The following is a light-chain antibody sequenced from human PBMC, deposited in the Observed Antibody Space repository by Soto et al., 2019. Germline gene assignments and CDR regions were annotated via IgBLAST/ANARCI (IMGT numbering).Light chain of an antibody. CDR2: DTS. CDR3: LLSYTGARV. Sequence: QAVVTQEPSLTVSPGGTVTLTCGSSTGAVTSILYPYWFQQKPGQAPRTLIYDTSNKHSWTPARFSGSLLGGKAALTLSGAQPEDEADYYCLLSYTGARVFGGGTQLTVL. CDR1: TGAVTSILY. J-gene: IGLJ3*02. V-gene: IGLV7-46*01.